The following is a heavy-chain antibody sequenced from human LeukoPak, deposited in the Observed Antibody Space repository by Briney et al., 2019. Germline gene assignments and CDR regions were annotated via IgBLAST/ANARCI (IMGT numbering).Heavy chain of an antibody. V-gene: IGHV6-1*01. CDR3: ARDGSYFDC. J-gene: IGHJ4*02. CDR2: TYYRSKWYN. CDR1: GDSVSTSSAA. Sequence: SQTLSLTCAISGDSVSTSSAAWNWIRRSPSRGLEWLGRTYYRSKWYNDFAISVKSRITINPDTSKNQFSLQLNSVTPEDTAVYYCARDGSYFDCWGQGTLVTVSS.